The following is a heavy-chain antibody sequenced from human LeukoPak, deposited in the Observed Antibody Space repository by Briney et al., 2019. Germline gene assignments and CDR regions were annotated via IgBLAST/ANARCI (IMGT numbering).Heavy chain of an antibody. CDR3: AHGYCTNGVCYPPPDY. CDR1: GGTSSSYA. CDR2: IIPIFGTA. D-gene: IGHD2-8*01. J-gene: IGHJ4*02. V-gene: IGHV1-69*05. Sequence: SVKVSCKASGGTSSSYAISWVRQAPGQGLEWMGGIIPIFGTANYAQKFQGRVTITTDESTSTAYMELSSLRSEDTAVYYCAHGYCTNGVCYPPPDYWGQGTLVTVSS.